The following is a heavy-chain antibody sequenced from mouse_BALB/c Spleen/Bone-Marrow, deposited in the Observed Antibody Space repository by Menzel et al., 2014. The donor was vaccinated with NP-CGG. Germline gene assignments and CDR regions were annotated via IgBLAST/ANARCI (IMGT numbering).Heavy chain of an antibody. CDR1: GFTFSSFG. D-gene: IGHD1-2*01. V-gene: IGHV5-17*02. J-gene: IGHJ4*01. Sequence: EVKLVESGGGLVQPGGSRKLSCAASGFTFSSFGMHWVRQAPEKGLEWVAYISGGSSIIYYADTVKGRFTISRDNPKNTLFLQMTSLRSEGTAIYYCARKDYFGYAAMDYWGQGTSVTVSS. CDR3: ARKDYFGYAAMDY. CDR2: ISGGSSII.